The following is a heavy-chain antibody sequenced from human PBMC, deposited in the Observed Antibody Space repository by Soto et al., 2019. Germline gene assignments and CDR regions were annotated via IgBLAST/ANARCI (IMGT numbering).Heavy chain of an antibody. Sequence: QVQLQQWGAGLVKPSETLSLTCAVYGGSFSGYYCSWIRQSPGRGLEWIGEMNHSGSTNYNPSFKNRVTMSEDTFKNQFSLKMTSLTAADTAVYYCASRHGSGKYYFDYWGRGTLVTVSS. CDR1: GGSFSGYY. J-gene: IGHJ4*02. V-gene: IGHV4-34*01. CDR2: MNHSGST. D-gene: IGHD3-10*01. CDR3: ASRHGSGKYYFDY.